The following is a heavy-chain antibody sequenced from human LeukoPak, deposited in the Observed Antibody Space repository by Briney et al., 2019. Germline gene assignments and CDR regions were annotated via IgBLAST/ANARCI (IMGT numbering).Heavy chain of an antibody. D-gene: IGHD6-19*01. Sequence: GESLKISCKGSGYSFTSYWIGWVRQMPGKGLEWMGIIYPGDSDTRYSPSFQGQVTISADKSISTAYLQWSSLKASDTAMYYCARREVAVAGTGAFDIWGQGTMVTVSS. J-gene: IGHJ3*02. CDR1: GYSFTSYW. CDR2: IYPGDSDT. V-gene: IGHV5-51*01. CDR3: ARREVAVAGTGAFDI.